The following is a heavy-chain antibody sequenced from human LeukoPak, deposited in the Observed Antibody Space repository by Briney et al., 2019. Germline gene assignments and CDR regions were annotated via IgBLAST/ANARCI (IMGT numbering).Heavy chain of an antibody. CDR1: GGSISSGGYY. V-gene: IGHV4-39*07. Sequence: PSETLSLTCTVSGGSISSGGYYWGWIRQPPGKGLEWIGSIYDSGSTYYNPPLKSRVSISVDTSKSQFSLKLNSVTAADTAVYYCARGRSGSYYDAFDIWGQGTKVTVSS. CDR3: ARGRSGSYYDAFDI. CDR2: IYDSGST. J-gene: IGHJ3*02. D-gene: IGHD1-26*01.